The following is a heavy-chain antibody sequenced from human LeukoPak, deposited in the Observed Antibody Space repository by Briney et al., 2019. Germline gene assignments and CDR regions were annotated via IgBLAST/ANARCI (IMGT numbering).Heavy chain of an antibody. Sequence: SETLSLTCTVSGGSISRSSYYWGWIRQPPGKGLEWIGSIYHSGSTYYNPSLKSRVTISVDTSKNQFSLKLSSVTAADTAVYYCARGPRFGELLWHWFDPWGQGTLVTVSS. D-gene: IGHD3-10*01. J-gene: IGHJ5*02. CDR1: GGSISRSSYY. CDR3: ARGPRFGELLWHWFDP. V-gene: IGHV4-39*07. CDR2: IYHSGST.